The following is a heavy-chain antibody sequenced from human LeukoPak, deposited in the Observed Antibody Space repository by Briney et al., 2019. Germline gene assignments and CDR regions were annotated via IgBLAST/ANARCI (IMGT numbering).Heavy chain of an antibody. J-gene: IGHJ4*02. CDR3: ARTLSYDYVWGSYPRGSGEQGY. CDR1: GFTFSSYS. D-gene: IGHD3-16*02. Sequence: GGSLRLSCAASGFTFSSYSMNWVRQAPGKGLEWVSSISSSSSYIYYADSVKGRFTISRDNAKNSLYLQMNSLRAEDTAVYYCARTLSYDYVWGSYPRGSGEQGYWGQGTLVTVSS. V-gene: IGHV3-21*01. CDR2: ISSSSSYI.